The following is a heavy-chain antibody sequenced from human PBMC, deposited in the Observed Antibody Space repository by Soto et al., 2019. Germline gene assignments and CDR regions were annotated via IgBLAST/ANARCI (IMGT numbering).Heavy chain of an antibody. CDR2: IYHSGST. D-gene: IGHD2-21*01. CDR3: ARGIVVAPSRFHP. Sequence: SETLSLTCTVSGGSISSYYWSWIRQPPGKGLEWIGYIYHSGSTNYNPSLKSRVTISVDTSKSQFSLKLNSVTAADTAVYYCARGIVVAPSRFHPSGQATLVTVSS. J-gene: IGHJ5*02. V-gene: IGHV4-59*01. CDR1: GGSISSYY.